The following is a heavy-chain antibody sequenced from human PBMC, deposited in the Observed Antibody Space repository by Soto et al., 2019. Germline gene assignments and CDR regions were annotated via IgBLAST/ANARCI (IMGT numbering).Heavy chain of an antibody. J-gene: IGHJ5*02. CDR2: IYPGDSDT. CDR3: ARDSLAITGTTWSTFDP. Sequence: PGESLKISCKGSGYSFTSYWIGWVRQMPGKGLEWMGIIYPGDSDTRYSPSFQGQVTISADKSISTAYLQWSSLKASDTAMYYCARDSLAITGTTWSTFDPWGQGTLVTVSS. D-gene: IGHD1-7*01. CDR1: GYSFTSYW. V-gene: IGHV5-51*01.